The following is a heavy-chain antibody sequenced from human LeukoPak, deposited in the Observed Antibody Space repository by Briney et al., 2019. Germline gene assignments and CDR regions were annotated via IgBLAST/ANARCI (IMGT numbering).Heavy chain of an antibody. Sequence: SETLSLTCAVYGGSFSGYYWSWIRQPPGKGLEWIGETNHSGSTNYNPSLKSRVTISVDTSKNQFSLKLSSVTAADTAVYYCARGPTWAAKKFDYWGQGTLVTVSS. D-gene: IGHD6-13*01. CDR1: GGSFSGYY. J-gene: IGHJ4*02. CDR3: ARGPTWAAKKFDY. V-gene: IGHV4-34*01. CDR2: TNHSGST.